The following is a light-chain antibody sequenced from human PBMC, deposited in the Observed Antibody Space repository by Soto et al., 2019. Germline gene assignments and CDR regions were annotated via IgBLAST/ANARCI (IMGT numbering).Light chain of an antibody. CDR3: QSYDSRLTAYV. CDR2: EVS. Sequence: QSALTQPASVSGSPGQSITISCTGTSSDVGGYNYVSWYQQHPGKAPKLMIYEVSNRPSGVPGRLSASKSGTSTSLAITGLQAEDEAHYYCQSYDSRLTAYVFGSGTKVTVL. CDR1: SSDVGGYNY. J-gene: IGLJ1*01. V-gene: IGLV2-14*01.